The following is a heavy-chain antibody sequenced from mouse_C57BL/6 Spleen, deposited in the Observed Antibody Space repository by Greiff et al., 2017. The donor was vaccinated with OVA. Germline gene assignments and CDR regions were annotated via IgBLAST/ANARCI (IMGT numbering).Heavy chain of an antibody. CDR1: GYTFTSYW. Sequence: QVQLQQPGAELVMPGASVKLSCKASGYTFTSYWMHWVKQRPGQGLAWIGEIDPSDSYTNYNQKFKGKSTLTVDKSSSTAYMHLSSLTSEDSAVYYCARSQVVGRDDWGQGTTLTVSS. V-gene: IGHV1-69*01. CDR2: IDPSDSYT. D-gene: IGHD1-1*01. CDR3: ARSQVVGRDD. J-gene: IGHJ2*01.